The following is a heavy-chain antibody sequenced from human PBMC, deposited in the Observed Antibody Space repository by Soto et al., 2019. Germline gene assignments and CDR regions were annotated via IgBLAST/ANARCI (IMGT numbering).Heavy chain of an antibody. CDR3: ARDKYYDSTGTFDF. J-gene: IGHJ4*02. CDR2: IYHRGNT. CDR1: GGSITSYF. V-gene: IGHV4-59*01. D-gene: IGHD3-22*01. Sequence: PSETLSLTCTVSGGSITSYFWTWIRQPPGKGLEWIGYIYHRGNTSYNPSLKSRVTFSVDTSKNQFSLKLSSVTAADTAVYYCARDKYYDSTGTFDFWGQGTLVTVSS.